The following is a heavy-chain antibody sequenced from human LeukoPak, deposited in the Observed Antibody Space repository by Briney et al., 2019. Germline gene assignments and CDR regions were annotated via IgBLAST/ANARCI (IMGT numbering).Heavy chain of an antibody. CDR1: GYTFTSYG. Sequence: ASVKVSCKASGYTFTSYGISWVRQAPGQGLEWMGWISAYNGNTNYAQKLQGRVTMTTDTSTSTAYMELRSLRSDDTAVYYCAREGWLYGSGSYPDYWGQGTLVTVSS. CDR3: AREGWLYGSGSYPDY. D-gene: IGHD3-10*01. CDR2: ISAYNGNT. V-gene: IGHV1-18*01. J-gene: IGHJ4*02.